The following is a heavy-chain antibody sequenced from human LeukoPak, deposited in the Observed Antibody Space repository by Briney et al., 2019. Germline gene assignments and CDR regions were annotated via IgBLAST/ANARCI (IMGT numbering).Heavy chain of an antibody. D-gene: IGHD6-13*01. CDR3: ASSHLYSSSWYLSGRFDY. J-gene: IGHJ4*02. CDR1: GGAISNRY. V-gene: IGHV4-59*11. CDR2: IYYSGIT. Sequence: PSETLSLTYTVSGGAISNRYWSWIRQPPGKGLEWIGYIYYSGITTYNPSLKSRVAISVDTSKKQFSLKLSSVTAADTAVYYCASSHLYSSSWYLSGRFDYWGQGTLVTVSS.